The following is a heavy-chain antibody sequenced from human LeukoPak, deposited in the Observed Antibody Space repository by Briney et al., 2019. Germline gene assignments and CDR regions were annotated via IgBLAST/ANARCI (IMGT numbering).Heavy chain of an antibody. CDR2: IIPIFGTA. CDR1: GGTFSSYA. Sequence: GSSVKVSRKASGGTFSSYAISWVRQAPGQGLEWMGGIIPIFGTANYAQKFQGRVTITTDESTSTAYMELSSLRSEDTAVYYCARVYRVVPAATHDAFDIWGQGTMVTVSS. J-gene: IGHJ3*02. D-gene: IGHD2-2*01. CDR3: ARVYRVVPAATHDAFDI. V-gene: IGHV1-69*05.